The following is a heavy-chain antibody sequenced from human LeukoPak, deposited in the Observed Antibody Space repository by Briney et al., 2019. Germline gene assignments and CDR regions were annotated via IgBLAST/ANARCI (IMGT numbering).Heavy chain of an antibody. CDR1: GYTFTSYG. D-gene: IGHD5-12*01. J-gene: IGHJ3*02. V-gene: IGHV1-18*01. CDR3: AGNIVATIPAAFDI. CDR2: ISAYNGNT. Sequence: ASVKVSCKASGYTFTSYGISWVRQAPGQGLEWMGWISAYNGNTNYAQKLQGRVTMTTDTSTSTAYMELRSLRSDDTAVYYCAGNIVATIPAAFDIWGQRTMVTVSS.